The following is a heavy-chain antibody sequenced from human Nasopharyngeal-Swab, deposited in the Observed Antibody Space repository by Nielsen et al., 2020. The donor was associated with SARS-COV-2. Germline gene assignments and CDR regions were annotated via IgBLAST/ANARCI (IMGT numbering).Heavy chain of an antibody. D-gene: IGHD3-10*01. CDR3: AKDTRSPSMVRGPFDY. CDR1: GFTFDDYP. CDR2: INWNSGIS. V-gene: IGHV3-9*01. J-gene: IGHJ4*02. Sequence: SLKISCAASGFTFDDYPMHWVWQAPGKGLEWVSGINWNSGISAYADSVKGRFTISRDNAKNSLYLQMNSLRVEDTALYYCAKDTRSPSMVRGPFDYWGQGTMVTVSS.